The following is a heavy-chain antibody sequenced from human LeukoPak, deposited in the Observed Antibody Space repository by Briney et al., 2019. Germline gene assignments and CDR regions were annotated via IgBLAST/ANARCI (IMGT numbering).Heavy chain of an antibody. D-gene: IGHD4-17*01. Sequence: ASQTLSLTCTVSGGSISSGDYYWSWIRQPPGKGLEWIGYIYYSGSTYYNPSLKSRVTISVDTSKNQFSLKLSSVTAADTAVYYCARRIALYYGDYGWYFDLWGRGTLVTVSS. CDR3: ARRIALYYGDYGWYFDL. J-gene: IGHJ2*01. CDR2: IYYSGST. V-gene: IGHV4-30-4*01. CDR1: GGSISSGDYY.